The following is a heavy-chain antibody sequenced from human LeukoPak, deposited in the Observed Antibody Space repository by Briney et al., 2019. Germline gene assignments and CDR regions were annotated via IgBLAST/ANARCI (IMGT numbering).Heavy chain of an antibody. CDR2: IYTSGST. J-gene: IGHJ3*02. CDR3: ASTYNLDAFDI. Sequence: PSDTLSLTCTVSGGSISSYYWSWIRQPAGQGLEWIGRIYTSGSTNYNPSLKSRFTMSVDTSKNQFSLKLSSVTAADTAVYYCASTYNLDAFDIWGQGTMVTVSS. CDR1: GGSISSYY. V-gene: IGHV4-4*07. D-gene: IGHD1-14*01.